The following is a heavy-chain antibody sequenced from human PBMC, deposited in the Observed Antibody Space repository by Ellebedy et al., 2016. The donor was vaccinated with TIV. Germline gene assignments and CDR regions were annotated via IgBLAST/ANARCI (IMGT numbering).Heavy chain of an antibody. CDR1: GGSISSYY. CDR2: IYYSGST. V-gene: IGHV4-59*01. D-gene: IGHD6-19*01. CDR3: ARGDSSYNWFDP. Sequence: SETLSLTCTVSGGSISSYYWSWIRQPPGKGLEWIGYIYYSGSTNYNPSLKSRVTISVDTSKNQFSLKLSSVTAADTAVYYCARGDSSYNWFDPWGQGTLGTVSS. J-gene: IGHJ5*02.